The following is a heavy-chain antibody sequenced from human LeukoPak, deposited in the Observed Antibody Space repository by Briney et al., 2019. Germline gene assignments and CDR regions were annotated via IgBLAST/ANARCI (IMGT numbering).Heavy chain of an antibody. D-gene: IGHD3-22*01. Sequence: PGGSLRLSCAASGFTFSSYAMSWIRQPPGKGLEWIGEINHSGSTNYNPSLKSRVTISVDTSKNQFSLKLSSVTAADTAVYYCARKRIVVVSLDYWGQGTLVTVSS. J-gene: IGHJ4*02. CDR3: ARKRIVVVSLDY. V-gene: IGHV4-34*01. CDR1: GFTFSSYA. CDR2: INHSGST.